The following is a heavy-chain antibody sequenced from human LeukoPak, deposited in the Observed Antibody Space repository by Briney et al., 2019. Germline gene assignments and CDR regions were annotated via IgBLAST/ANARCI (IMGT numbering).Heavy chain of an antibody. Sequence: GASVKVSCKASGYTFSNYGISWVRQAPGQGLEWMGWVSVYNANTNYAQKFQGRVTITTDESTSTAYMELSSLRSEDTAVYYCARGENGAFDIWGQGTMVTVSS. J-gene: IGHJ3*02. D-gene: IGHD3-16*01. CDR1: GYTFSNYG. CDR2: VSVYNANT. CDR3: ARGENGAFDI. V-gene: IGHV1-18*01.